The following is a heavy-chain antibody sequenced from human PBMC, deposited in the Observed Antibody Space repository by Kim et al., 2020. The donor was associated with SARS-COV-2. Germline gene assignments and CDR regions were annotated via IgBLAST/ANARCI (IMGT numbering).Heavy chain of an antibody. CDR2: INAGSGST. CDR1: GYTFTNFA. Sequence: ASVKVSCKASGYTFTNFAMHWVRQAPGQRPEWLGWINAGSGSTGYSPKFQGRVTFTRDTSAGTAYMELSSLRSEDTAMFYCVRLGVGVSFDYWGQGTLVTVSS. D-gene: IGHD1-26*01. V-gene: IGHV1-3*01. CDR3: VRLGVGVSFDY. J-gene: IGHJ4*02.